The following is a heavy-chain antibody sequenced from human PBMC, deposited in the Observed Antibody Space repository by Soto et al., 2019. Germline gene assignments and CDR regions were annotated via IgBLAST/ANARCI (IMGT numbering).Heavy chain of an antibody. CDR3: ARDIHDYGDYGRDPDAFDI. CDR2: IKQDGSEK. Sequence: EVQLVESGGGLVQPGGSLRLSCAASGFTFSSYWMSWVRQAPGKGLEWVANIKQDGSEKYYVDSVKGRFTISRDNAKNSLYLQMNSLRAEDTAVYYCARDIHDYGDYGRDPDAFDIWGQGTMVTVSS. J-gene: IGHJ3*02. D-gene: IGHD4-17*01. V-gene: IGHV3-7*01. CDR1: GFTFSSYW.